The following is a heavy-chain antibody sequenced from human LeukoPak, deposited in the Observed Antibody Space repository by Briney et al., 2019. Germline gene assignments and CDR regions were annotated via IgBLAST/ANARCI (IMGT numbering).Heavy chain of an antibody. CDR3: ARHLGSGWPDNWFDP. Sequence: PSETLSLTCTVSGDSISSSSYYWGWIRQPPGKGLEWIGTIYYSGSTYYNPSLESRVTISIDTSKNQFSLKLNSVTAADTAVYYCARHLGSGWPDNWFDPWGQGALVTVSS. V-gene: IGHV4-39*01. CDR1: GDSISSSSYY. J-gene: IGHJ5*02. D-gene: IGHD6-19*01. CDR2: IYYSGST.